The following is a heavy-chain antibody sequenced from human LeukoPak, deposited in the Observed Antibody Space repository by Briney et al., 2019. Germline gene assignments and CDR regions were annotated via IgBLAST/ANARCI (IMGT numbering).Heavy chain of an antibody. CDR1: GFTFSSYG. D-gene: IGHD6-6*01. CDR3: AKGRYSSSSAFDC. CDR2: ISYDGSNK. Sequence: GGSLRLSCAASGFTFSSYGMHWVRQAPGKGLEWVVVISYDGSNKYYADSVKGRFTISRDNSKNTLYLQMNSLRAEDTAVYYCAKGRYSSSSAFDCWGQGTLVTVSS. V-gene: IGHV3-30*18. J-gene: IGHJ4*02.